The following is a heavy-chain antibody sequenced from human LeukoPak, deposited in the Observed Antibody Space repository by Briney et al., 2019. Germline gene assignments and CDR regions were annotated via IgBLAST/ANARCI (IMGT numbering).Heavy chain of an antibody. D-gene: IGHD1-14*01. J-gene: IGHJ5*02. CDR1: GYTFTGYY. CDR2: INPNSGGT. CDR3: ARESIAQPNNWFDP. V-gene: IGHV1-2*02. Sequence: ASVKVSCKASGYTFTGYYMHWVRQAPGQGLEWMGWINPNSGGTNYAQKFQGRVTMTRDTSISTAYMELSRLRSDDTAVYYCARESIAQPNNWFDPWGQGTLVTVSS.